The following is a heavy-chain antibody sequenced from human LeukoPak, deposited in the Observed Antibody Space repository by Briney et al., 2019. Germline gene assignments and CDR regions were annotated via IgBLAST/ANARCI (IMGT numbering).Heavy chain of an antibody. V-gene: IGHV3-7*04. CDR1: GFSVSSYW. CDR2: IKQDGSEK. CDR3: ARDVFDY. Sequence: GGSLRLSCAASGFSVSSYWMSWVRQAPGKGLEWVANIKQDGSEKHYVDSVKDRFTISRDNAKNSLYLQMNSLRVEDTAVYYCARDVFDYWGQGTLVTVSS. J-gene: IGHJ4*02.